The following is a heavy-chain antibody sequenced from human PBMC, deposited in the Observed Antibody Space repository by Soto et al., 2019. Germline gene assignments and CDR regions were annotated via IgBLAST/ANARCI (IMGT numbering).Heavy chain of an antibody. V-gene: IGHV5-51*01. CDR2: IYPGDSDT. CDR1: GYSFTSDW. Sequence: EVRLVQSGAEVRKPGESLKISCKGSGYSFTSDWIAWVRQMPGEGLEWMGIIYPGDSDTRYSPSFQGQVTISADKSISTAYLQWSSLKASDTAMYYCARHPVATIKTAYYGMDVWGQGTTVTVSS. D-gene: IGHD5-12*01. CDR3: ARHPVATIKTAYYGMDV. J-gene: IGHJ6*02.